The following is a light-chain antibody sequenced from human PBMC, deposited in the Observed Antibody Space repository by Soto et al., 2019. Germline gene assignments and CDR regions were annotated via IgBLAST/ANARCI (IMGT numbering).Light chain of an antibody. CDR3: QQYNNWPLT. V-gene: IGKV3D-15*01. J-gene: IGKJ4*01. CDR2: GAS. CDR1: QSVYSN. Sequence: EIVMMQSPATLSVSPGERATLSCRASQSVYSNLAWYQQKPGQGPRLLIYGASVRATGIPARFTGSGSGTEFTLTISGLQSEDFAVYYCQQYNNWPLTFGGGTKVEIK.